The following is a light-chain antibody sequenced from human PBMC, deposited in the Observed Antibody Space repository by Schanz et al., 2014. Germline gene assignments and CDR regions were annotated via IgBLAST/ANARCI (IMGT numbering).Light chain of an antibody. Sequence: QSALTQPPSASGSPGQSVTISCTGTSSDIGRYNYVSWYQHHPGKAPKLLIYDVTKRPSGVPDRFSGSKSGNTASLTVSGLQAEDEADYYCSSYTSSASYVFGTGTKLTVL. CDR3: SSYTSSASYV. V-gene: IGLV2-8*01. CDR2: DVT. CDR1: SSDIGRYNY. J-gene: IGLJ1*01.